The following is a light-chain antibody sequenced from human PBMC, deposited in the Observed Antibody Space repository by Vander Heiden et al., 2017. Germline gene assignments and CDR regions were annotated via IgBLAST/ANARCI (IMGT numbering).Light chain of an antibody. Sequence: QSALTQPASVSGSPGQSTTISCTGTSSDVGGYNSVSWYQQHPGQAPKLLIFDVRRRSAEVASRFSASKAGNTASITTFAHPGEGDADYYFVSYASSNFVLFGGGTKLTVL. CDR1: SSDVGGYNS. CDR2: DVR. J-gene: IGLJ2*01. CDR3: VSYASSNFVL. V-gene: IGLV2-14*03.